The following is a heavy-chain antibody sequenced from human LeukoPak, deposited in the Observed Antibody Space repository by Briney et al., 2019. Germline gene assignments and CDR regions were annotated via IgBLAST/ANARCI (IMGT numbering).Heavy chain of an antibody. D-gene: IGHD3-22*01. CDR2: SFFSGST. Sequence: SETLSLTCSVSGASIRRYWWTWIRQPPRGGLEWIGYSFFSGSTSYNPSLRSRVTISVDTSRNSFSLKLRSVTAADTAVYYCATSDRSDYSCGDQGFFDFWGQGALVTVSP. CDR3: ATSDRSDYSCGDQGFFDF. CDR1: GASIRRYW. J-gene: IGHJ4*02. V-gene: IGHV4-59*08.